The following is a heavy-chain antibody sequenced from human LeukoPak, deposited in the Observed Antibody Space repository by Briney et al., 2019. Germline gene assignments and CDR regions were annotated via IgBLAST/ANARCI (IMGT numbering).Heavy chain of an antibody. J-gene: IGHJ3*02. CDR1: GLIFDEYA. CDR3: ATHSGTPGGGDTFDI. D-gene: IGHD3-10*01. V-gene: IGHV3-9*01. Sequence: QAGGSLRLSCAASGLIFDEYAMHWVRQAPGKGLEWVSGISWNSADIAYADSVKGRFTISRDNAKNSLYLQMNSLRAEDTAVYSCATHSGTPGGGDTFDIWAPGAMFTVSS. CDR2: ISWNSADI.